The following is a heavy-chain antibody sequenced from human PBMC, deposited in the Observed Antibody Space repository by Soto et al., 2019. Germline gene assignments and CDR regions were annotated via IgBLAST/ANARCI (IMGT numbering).Heavy chain of an antibody. V-gene: IGHV4-30-4*01. J-gene: IGHJ4*02. CDR2: IYYSGST. CDR3: AREEGASLIDY. D-gene: IGHD1-26*01. Sequence: SETLSLTCTVSGGSISSGDYYWSWIRQPPGKGLEWIGYIYYSGSTYYNPSLKSRVTISVDTSKNQFSLKLSSVTAADTAVYYCAREEGASLIDYWGQGTLVTVSS. CDR1: GGSISSGDYY.